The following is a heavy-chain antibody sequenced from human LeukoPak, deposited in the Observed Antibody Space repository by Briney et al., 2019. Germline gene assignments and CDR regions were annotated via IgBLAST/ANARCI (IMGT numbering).Heavy chain of an antibody. Sequence: GGSLRLSCAVSGFTVSSNYMSWVRQAPGKGPEWVSVLYNGGNTYYADSVKGRFTVSRDNSKNTLYLQMNSLRAEDTAVYYCARYDGGSGPFDYWGQGTLVTVSS. V-gene: IGHV3-53*01. CDR1: GFTVSSNY. CDR3: ARYDGGSGPFDY. J-gene: IGHJ4*02. D-gene: IGHD3-10*01. CDR2: LYNGGNT.